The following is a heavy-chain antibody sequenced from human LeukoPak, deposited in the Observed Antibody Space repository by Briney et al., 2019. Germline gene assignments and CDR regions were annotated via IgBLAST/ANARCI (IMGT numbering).Heavy chain of an antibody. D-gene: IGHD6-19*01. V-gene: IGHV3-23*01. J-gene: IGHJ4*02. CDR2: ISGSGGST. CDR3: AKGRTYSSGWYFIDDY. CDR1: GFTFSSYA. Sequence: GGSLRLSCAASGFTFSSYAMSWVRQAPGKGLEWVSAISGSGGSTYYADSVKGRFTISRDNSKNTLYLQMNSLRAEDTAVYYCAKGRTYSSGWYFIDDYWGQGTLVTVSS.